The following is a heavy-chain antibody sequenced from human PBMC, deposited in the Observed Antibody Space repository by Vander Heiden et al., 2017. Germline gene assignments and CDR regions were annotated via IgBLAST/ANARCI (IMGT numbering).Heavy chain of an antibody. Sequence: QVQLVQSGAEGKQPGSSVKVSCKAAGGTFSSYAISWVRQAPGQGLEWMGGIIPIFGTANYAQKCQGRVTITADESTSTAYMELSSLRSEDTAVYYCARERDGYNPGDYWGQGTLVTVSS. V-gene: IGHV1-69*01. D-gene: IGHD5-12*01. CDR3: ARERDGYNPGDY. CDR2: IIPIFGTA. CDR1: GGTFSSYA. J-gene: IGHJ4*02.